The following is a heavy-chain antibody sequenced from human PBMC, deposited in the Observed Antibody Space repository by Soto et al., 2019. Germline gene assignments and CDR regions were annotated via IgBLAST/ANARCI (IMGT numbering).Heavy chain of an antibody. V-gene: IGHV3-23*01. Sequence: GGSLRLSCAASGFTFISYAMSWVRQAPGKGLEWVSLISGSGVSTYYADSVKGRFTISRDNSKNTLYLQMNSLRAEDTAVYYCAKAVSGSIRYFDYWGQGTLVTVSS. CDR3: AKAVSGSIRYFDY. D-gene: IGHD1-26*01. CDR2: ISGSGVST. J-gene: IGHJ4*02. CDR1: GFTFISYA.